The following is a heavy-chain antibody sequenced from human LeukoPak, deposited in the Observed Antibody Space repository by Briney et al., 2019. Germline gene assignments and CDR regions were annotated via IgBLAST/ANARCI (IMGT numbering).Heavy chain of an antibody. J-gene: IGHJ4*02. V-gene: IGHV4-38-2*02. CDR1: GYSISSGYY. CDR3: ARSAYSGSYGY. D-gene: IGHD1-26*01. CDR2: IYHSGST. Sequence: SETLSLTCTVSGYSISSGYYWGWIRQPPGKGLEWIGSIYHSGSTYYNPSLKSRVTISVDTSKNQFSLKLSSVTAADTAVYYCARSAYSGSYGYWGQRTLVTVSS.